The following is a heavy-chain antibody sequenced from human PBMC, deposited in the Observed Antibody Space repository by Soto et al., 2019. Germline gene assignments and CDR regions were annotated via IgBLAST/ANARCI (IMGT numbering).Heavy chain of an antibody. CDR1: AFSFSSYA. J-gene: IGHJ4*02. V-gene: IGHV3-30-3*01. CDR2: ISYDGSNK. CDR3: ARDALMGTFDD. Sequence: QVQLVECGGGVVQPGRSLRLSCAASAFSFSSYAMHWVCQAPDKGMEWVAVISYDGSNKYYADSVKGRFTISRDNSKNTLHLQTNRLRAEDTAVYYCARDALMGTFDDWGQGTLVTVSS.